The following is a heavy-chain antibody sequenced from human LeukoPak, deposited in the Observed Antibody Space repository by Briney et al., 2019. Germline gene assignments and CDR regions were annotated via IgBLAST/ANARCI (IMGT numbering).Heavy chain of an antibody. CDR1: GGSFSGYY. CDR3: ARSPPSPSSGWVYYYYYMDV. D-gene: IGHD6-19*01. V-gene: IGHV4-34*01. Sequence: PSETLSLTCAVYGGSFSGYYWSWIRQPPGKGLEWIGEINHSGSTNYNPSLKGRVTISVDTSKNQFSLKLSSVTAADTAVYYCARSPPSPSSGWVYYYYYMDVWGKGTTVTVSS. CDR2: INHSGST. J-gene: IGHJ6*03.